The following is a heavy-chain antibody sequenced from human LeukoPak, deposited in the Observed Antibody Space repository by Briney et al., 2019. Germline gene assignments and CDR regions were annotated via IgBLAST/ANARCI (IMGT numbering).Heavy chain of an antibody. J-gene: IGHJ5*02. Sequence: PSETLSLTCTVSGGSISSSYYWGWIRQPPGKGLEWIGEINHSGSTNYNPSLKSRVTISVDTSKNQFSLKLSSVTAADTAVYYCAREYSSSINWFDPWGQGTLVTVSS. CDR2: INHSGST. CDR1: GGSISSSYY. V-gene: IGHV4-39*07. D-gene: IGHD6-6*01. CDR3: AREYSSSINWFDP.